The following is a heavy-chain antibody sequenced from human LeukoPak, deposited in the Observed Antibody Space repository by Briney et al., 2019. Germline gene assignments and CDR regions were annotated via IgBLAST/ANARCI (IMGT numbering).Heavy chain of an antibody. Sequence: ASVKVACKASGYTFTIYGISWVRQAPGQGLEWMGWISAYNGNTNYAQKLQGRVTMTTDTSTSTAYMELRSLRSDDTAVYYCARSRPVLRYFDWLLSAYFDYWGQGTLVTVSS. CDR3: ARSRPVLRYFDWLLSAYFDY. CDR2: ISAYNGNT. J-gene: IGHJ4*02. V-gene: IGHV1-18*01. D-gene: IGHD3-9*01. CDR1: GYTFTIYG.